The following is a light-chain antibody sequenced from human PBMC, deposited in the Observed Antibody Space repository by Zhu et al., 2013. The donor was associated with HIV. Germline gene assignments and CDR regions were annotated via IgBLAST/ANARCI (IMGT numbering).Light chain of an antibody. CDR2: EIS. CDR3: SSYTSSVTLT. V-gene: IGLV2-14*03. CDR1: VSDVGGYNY. J-gene: IGLJ2*01. Sequence: QSALTQPASVSGSPGQSITISCTGTVSDVGGYNYVSWFQQHPGKAPKLLIYEISKRPSGVSNRFSGSRSDNTASLTISGLQAEDEADYYCSSYTSSVTLTIGGGTRVTVL.